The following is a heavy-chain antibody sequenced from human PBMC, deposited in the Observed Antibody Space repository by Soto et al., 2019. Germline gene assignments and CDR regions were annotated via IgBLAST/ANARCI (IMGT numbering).Heavy chain of an antibody. CDR3: AADASGQDGYNFNY. CDR1: GFTFTSSA. Sequence: RASVKVSCKASGFTFTSSAVQWVRQARGQRLEWIGWIVVGSGNTNYAQKFQERVTITRDMSTSTAYMELSSLRSEDTAVYYCAADASGQDGYNFNYWGQGTLVTVSS. V-gene: IGHV1-58*01. D-gene: IGHD5-12*01. CDR2: IVVGSGNT. J-gene: IGHJ4*02.